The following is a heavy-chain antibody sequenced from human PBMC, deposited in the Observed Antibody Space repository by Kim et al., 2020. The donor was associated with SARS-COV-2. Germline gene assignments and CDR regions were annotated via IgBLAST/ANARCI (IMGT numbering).Heavy chain of an antibody. CDR1: GGSISSGSYY. D-gene: IGHD5-12*01. V-gene: IGHV4-61*02. Sequence: SETLSLTCTVSGGSISSGSYYWSWIRQPAGKGLEWIGRIYTSGSTNYNPSLKSRVTISVDTSKNQFSLKLSSVTAADTAVYYCARGGDGYKRQRQYFDYWRQGTLVTVSS. CDR2: IYTSGST. J-gene: IGHJ4*02. CDR3: ARGGDGYKRQRQYFDY.